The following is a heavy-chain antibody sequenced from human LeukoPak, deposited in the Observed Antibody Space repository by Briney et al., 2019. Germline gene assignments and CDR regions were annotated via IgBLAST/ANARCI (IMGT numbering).Heavy chain of an antibody. V-gene: IGHV1-69*01. CDR1: GGTFSSYA. Sequence: SVKVSCKASGGTFSSYAISWVRQAPGQGLEWMGGIIPIFGTANYAQKFQGRVTITADESTSTAYMELSSLRSEDRAVYYCARLWAWASVCSGGSCYSDYWGQGNLVTVSS. CDR2: IIPIFGTA. D-gene: IGHD2-15*01. J-gene: IGHJ4*02. CDR3: ARLWAWASVCSGGSCYSDY.